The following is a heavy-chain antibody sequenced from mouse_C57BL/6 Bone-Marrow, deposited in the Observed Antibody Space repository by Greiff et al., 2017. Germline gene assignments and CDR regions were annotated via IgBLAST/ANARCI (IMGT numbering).Heavy chain of an antibody. CDR2: IDPSDSYT. V-gene: IGHV1-59*01. CDR3: ARVGYFDY. CDR1: GYTFTSYW. J-gene: IGHJ2*01. Sequence: VQLQQPGAELVRPGTSVKLSCKASGYTFTSYWMHWVKQRPGQGLEWIGVIDPSDSYTNYNQKFKGKATLTVDTSSSTAYVQLSSLTSEDSAVYYCARVGYFDYWGQGTTLTVSS.